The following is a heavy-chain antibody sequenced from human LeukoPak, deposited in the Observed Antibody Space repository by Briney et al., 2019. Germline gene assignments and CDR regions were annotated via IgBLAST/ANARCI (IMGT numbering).Heavy chain of an antibody. Sequence: SETLSLTCAVYGGSFSGYYWSCIRQPPGKGLEWIGEINHSGSTNYNPSLKSRVTISVDTSKNQFSLKLSSVTAADTAVYYCARKATFRHMVRGASGLDWFDPWGQGTLVTVSS. J-gene: IGHJ5*02. D-gene: IGHD3-10*01. V-gene: IGHV4-34*01. CDR3: ARKATFRHMVRGASGLDWFDP. CDR2: INHSGST. CDR1: GGSFSGYY.